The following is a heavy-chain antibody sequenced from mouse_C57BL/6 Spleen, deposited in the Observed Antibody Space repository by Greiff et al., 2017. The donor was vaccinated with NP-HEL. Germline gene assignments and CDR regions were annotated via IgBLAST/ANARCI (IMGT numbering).Heavy chain of an antibody. CDR1: GYTFTSYW. Sequence: VQLQQPGAELVKPGASVKLSCKASGYTFTSYWMQWVKQRPGQGLEWIGEIDPSDSSTNYNQKFKGKATLTVDTASRTAYMQLISLTSEDSAVYYCARVPTVVGYFDYWGQGTTLTVSS. V-gene: IGHV1-50*01. CDR3: ARVPTVVGYFDY. CDR2: IDPSDSST. J-gene: IGHJ2*01. D-gene: IGHD1-1*01.